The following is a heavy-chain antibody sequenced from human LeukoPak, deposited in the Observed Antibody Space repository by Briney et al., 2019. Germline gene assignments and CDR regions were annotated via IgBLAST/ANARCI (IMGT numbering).Heavy chain of an antibody. D-gene: IGHD6-19*01. V-gene: IGHV3-23*01. CDR1: GFTFSSYA. J-gene: IGHJ4*02. Sequence: PGGSLRLSCAASGFTFSSYAMSWVRQPPGKGLEWVSAISGSGGSTYYADSVKGRFTISRVNSKNTLYLQINSLRAEDTAVYYCAKRDTVAGTEDYWGQGTLVTVSS. CDR2: ISGSGGST. CDR3: AKRDTVAGTEDY.